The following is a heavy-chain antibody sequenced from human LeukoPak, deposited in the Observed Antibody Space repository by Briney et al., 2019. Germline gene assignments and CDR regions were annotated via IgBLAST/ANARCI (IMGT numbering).Heavy chain of an antibody. D-gene: IGHD2-2*02. CDR3: ARGIYDIVVVPAAIGGPSP. Sequence: GGSLRLFCAASGFTFSSYGMHWVRQAPGKGLEWVANIKQDGSEKYYVDSVKGRFTISRDNAKNSLYLQMNSLRAEDTAVYYCARGIYDIVVVPAAIGGPSPWGQGTLVTVSS. CDR2: IKQDGSEK. V-gene: IGHV3-7*01. CDR1: GFTFSSYG. J-gene: IGHJ5*02.